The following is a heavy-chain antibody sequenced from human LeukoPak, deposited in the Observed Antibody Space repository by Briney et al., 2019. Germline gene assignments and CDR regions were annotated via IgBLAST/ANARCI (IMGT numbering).Heavy chain of an antibody. D-gene: IGHD2-2*01. Sequence: KPGGSLRLSCAASGFTFSSYSMNWVRQAPGKGLEWVSAISSSSSYIYYADSVKGRFTISRDNAKNSLYLQMNSLRAEDTAVYYCARVRHDIVVVHYYYGMDVWGQGPTVTVSS. V-gene: IGHV3-21*01. CDR2: ISSSSSYI. CDR1: GFTFSSYS. J-gene: IGHJ6*02. CDR3: ARVRHDIVVVHYYYGMDV.